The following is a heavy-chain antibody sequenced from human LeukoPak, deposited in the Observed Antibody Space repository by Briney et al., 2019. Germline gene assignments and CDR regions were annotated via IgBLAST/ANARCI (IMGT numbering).Heavy chain of an antibody. CDR1: GYSFTRYW. V-gene: IGHV5-51*01. Sequence: GESLKISCKGSGYSFTRYWIGWVRQMPGKGLEWMGIIYPGDSDTRYSPSFQGQVTISADKSINTAYLQWSSLKASDTAMYYCARRPHYSNSNYYFDYWGQGTLVTVSS. CDR3: ARRPHYSNSNYYFDY. D-gene: IGHD6-13*01. CDR2: IYPGDSDT. J-gene: IGHJ4*02.